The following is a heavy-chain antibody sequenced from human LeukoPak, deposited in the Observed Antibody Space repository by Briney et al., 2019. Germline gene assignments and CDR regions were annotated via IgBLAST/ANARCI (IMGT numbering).Heavy chain of an antibody. D-gene: IGHD3-3*01. J-gene: IGHJ4*02. Sequence: KPSETLSLTCAVYGGSFSGYYWSWIRQPPGKGLEWIGEINHSGSTNYNPSLKSRVTISVDTSKNHFSLKLSSMTAADTAVYYCARAGQGDFWSGLRYFDYWGQGTLVTVSS. CDR1: GGSFSGYY. V-gene: IGHV4-34*01. CDR2: INHSGST. CDR3: ARAGQGDFWSGLRYFDY.